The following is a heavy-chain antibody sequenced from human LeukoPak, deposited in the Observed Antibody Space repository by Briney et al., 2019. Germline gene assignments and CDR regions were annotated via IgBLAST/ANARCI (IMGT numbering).Heavy chain of an antibody. CDR1: GYTFTSYD. D-gene: IGHD2-15*01. CDR2: MNPNSGNT. V-gene: IGHV1-8*01. CDR3: ARGHRYCSGGSCYPKNWFDP. Sequence: GASVKVSCKASGYTFTSYDINWVRQATGQGLEWMGWMNPNSGNTGYAQKFQGRVTMTRNTSISTAYMELSSLRSEGTAVYYCARGHRYCSGGSCYPKNWFDPWGQGTLVTVSS. J-gene: IGHJ5*02.